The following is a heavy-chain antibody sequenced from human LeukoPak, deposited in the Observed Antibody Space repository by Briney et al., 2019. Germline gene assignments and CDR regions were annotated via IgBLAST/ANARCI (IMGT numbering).Heavy chain of an antibody. Sequence: GASVKVSCKASGYPFTRYGISWVRQAPGQGLEWMGWINPDNGNTKYAQKFQGRVTMTTDTSTSTAHMELRSLRSDDTAVYYCATYYCSTTSCYPYFSDYWGQGTLVTVSS. J-gene: IGHJ4*02. CDR1: GYPFTRYG. CDR3: ATYYCSTTSCYPYFSDY. CDR2: INPDNGNT. V-gene: IGHV1-18*01. D-gene: IGHD2-2*01.